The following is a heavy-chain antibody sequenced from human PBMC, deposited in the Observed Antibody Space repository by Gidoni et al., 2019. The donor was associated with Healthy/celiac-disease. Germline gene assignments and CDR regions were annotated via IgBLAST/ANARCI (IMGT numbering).Heavy chain of an antibody. CDR1: GFSFINAG. D-gene: IGHD4-17*01. CDR2: IKSKTDGGTT. CDR3: TTEGGDMTTVTTADAFDI. Sequence: EVQLLEPGGGLVKPGGSLRLSSAASGFSFINAGLNWVRQAPGKGLEWVDHIKSKTDGGTTDYAAPVKGRFAISRDDSKNTLYLQMNSLKTEDTAVYYCTTEGGDMTTVTTADAFDIWGQGTMVTVSS. J-gene: IGHJ3*02. V-gene: IGHV3-15*07.